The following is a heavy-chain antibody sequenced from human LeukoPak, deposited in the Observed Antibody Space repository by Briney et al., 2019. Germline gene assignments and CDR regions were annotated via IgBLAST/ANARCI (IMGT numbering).Heavy chain of an antibody. D-gene: IGHD5-24*01. CDR2: ISGSRSYI. CDR3: AREMAATYDAFDI. V-gene: IGHV3-21*01. CDR1: EFTFSNYN. Sequence: GGSLRLSCAASEFTFSNYNMHWIRQAPGKGLEWVSSISGSRSYIYYADSMKGRFTISRDNAKNSLYLQMNSLRAEDTAVYFCAREMAATYDAFDIWGQGTVVTVSS. J-gene: IGHJ3*02.